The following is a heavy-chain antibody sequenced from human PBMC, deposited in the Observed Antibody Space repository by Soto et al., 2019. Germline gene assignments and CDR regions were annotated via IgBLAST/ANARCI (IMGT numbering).Heavy chain of an antibody. CDR3: ASLKGGYDWEYYFDY. Sequence: GASVKVSCKASGYTFTSYGISWVRQAPGQGLEWMGWISAYNGNTNYAQKLQGRVTMTTDTSTSTAYMELRSLRSDDTAVYYCASLKGGYDWEYYFDYWGQGTLVTVSS. CDR2: ISAYNGNT. CDR1: GYTFTSYG. V-gene: IGHV1-18*01. J-gene: IGHJ4*02. D-gene: IGHD5-12*01.